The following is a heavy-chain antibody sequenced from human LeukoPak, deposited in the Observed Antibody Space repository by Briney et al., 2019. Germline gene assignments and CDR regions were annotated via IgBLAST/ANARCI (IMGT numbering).Heavy chain of an antibody. CDR2: IGASGSSR. Sequence: GGSLRLSCAVSAFDFVGYTMNWVRQAPGKGLEYVSGIGASGSSRYYSDSVKGRFTISRDSSKNTLDLQMNSLRAEDTAIYFCARLSSSGYSSDNWGQGTLVTVSS. CDR3: ARLSSSGYSSDN. CDR1: AFDFVGYT. J-gene: IGHJ4*02. V-gene: IGHV3-23*01. D-gene: IGHD2-2*01.